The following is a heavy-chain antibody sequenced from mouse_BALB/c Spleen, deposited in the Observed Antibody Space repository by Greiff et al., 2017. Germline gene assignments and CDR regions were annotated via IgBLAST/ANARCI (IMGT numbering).Heavy chain of an antibody. CDR2: INPGSGGT. Sequence: QVQLKQSGAELVRPGTSVKVSCKASGYAFTNYLIEWVKQRPGQGLEWIGVINPGSGGTNYNEKFKGKATLTADKSSSTAYMQLSSLTSDDSAVYFCARRGSYGNYDYAMDYWGQGTSVTVSS. CDR3: ARRGSYGNYDYAMDY. J-gene: IGHJ4*01. D-gene: IGHD2-10*02. CDR1: GYAFTNYL. V-gene: IGHV1-54*01.